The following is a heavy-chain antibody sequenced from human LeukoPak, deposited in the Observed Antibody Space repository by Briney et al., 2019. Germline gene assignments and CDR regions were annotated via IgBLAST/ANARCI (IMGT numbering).Heavy chain of an antibody. CDR2: IIPIFGTA. D-gene: IGHD3-10*01. V-gene: IGHV1-69*13. J-gene: IGHJ4*02. Sequence: ASAKVFCKASGGAFSSYAISWVRQAPGQGLEWMGGIIPIFGTANYAQKFQGRVTITADESTSTAYMELSSLRSEDTAVYYCARESSLTVRGVVMNYFDYWGQGTLVTVSS. CDR1: GGAFSSYA. CDR3: ARESSLTVRGVVMNYFDY.